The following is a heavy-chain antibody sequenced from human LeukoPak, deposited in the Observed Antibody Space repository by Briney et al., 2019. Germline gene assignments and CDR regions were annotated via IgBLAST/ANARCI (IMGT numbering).Heavy chain of an antibody. CDR1: GGSISSYY. Sequence: KTSETLSLTCTVSGGSISSYYWSWIRQPPGKGLEWIGYIYYGGSTNYNPSLKSRVTISVDKSRNQFSLKLSSVTAADTAVYYCARHLSVDYDFWSGYSPGYFDLWGRGTLVTVSS. J-gene: IGHJ2*01. V-gene: IGHV4-59*08. CDR2: IYYGGST. D-gene: IGHD3-3*01. CDR3: ARHLSVDYDFWSGYSPGYFDL.